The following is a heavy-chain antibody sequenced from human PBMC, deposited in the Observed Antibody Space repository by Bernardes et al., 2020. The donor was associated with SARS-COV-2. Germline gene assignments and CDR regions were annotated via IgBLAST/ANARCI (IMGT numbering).Heavy chain of an antibody. D-gene: IGHD3-22*01. CDR2: IWYDGSNK. CDR1: GFTFSSYG. Sequence: GGSLRPSCAASGFTFSSYGMHWVRQAPGKGLEWGAVIWYDGSNKYYADPVKGRFTISRDNSKNTLYLQMNSLRAEDTAVYYCARETYYYDSSGYSFDYWGQGTLVTVSS. V-gene: IGHV3-33*01. J-gene: IGHJ4*02. CDR3: ARETYYYDSSGYSFDY.